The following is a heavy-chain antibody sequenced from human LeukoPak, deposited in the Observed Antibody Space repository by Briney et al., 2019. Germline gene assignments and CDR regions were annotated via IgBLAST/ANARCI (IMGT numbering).Heavy chain of an antibody. CDR3: AKVEVAGTWSSFDY. D-gene: IGHD6-19*01. V-gene: IGHV3-23*01. Sequence: SGGSLRLSCAASGFTFSSYAMGWVRQAPGKGLEWVSAISGSGGSTYYADSVKGRFTISRDNSKNTLYLQMNSLRAEDTAVYYCAKVEVAGTWSSFDYWGQGTLVTVSS. CDR1: GFTFSSYA. CDR2: ISGSGGST. J-gene: IGHJ4*02.